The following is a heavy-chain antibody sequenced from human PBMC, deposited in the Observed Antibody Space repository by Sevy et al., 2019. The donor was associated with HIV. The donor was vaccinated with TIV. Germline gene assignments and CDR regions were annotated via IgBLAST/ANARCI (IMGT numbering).Heavy chain of an antibody. CDR3: ARGGHVSLDAFDF. J-gene: IGHJ3*01. CDR2: IFPGDSQV. V-gene: IGHV5-51*01. Sequence: GESLKISCKASGYNFISYWIGWVRQRPGKGLEYLGMIFPGDSQVRHSPTLEGQVTISVDKSVTTAYLQWSSLKASDTAIYYCARGGHVSLDAFDFWGPGTKVTVSS. CDR1: GYNFISYW. D-gene: IGHD2-15*01.